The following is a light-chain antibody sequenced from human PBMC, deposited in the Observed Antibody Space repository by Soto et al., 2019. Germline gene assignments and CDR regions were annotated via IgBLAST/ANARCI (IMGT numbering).Light chain of an antibody. CDR2: GNN. V-gene: IGLV1-44*01. CDR1: SSNIGSNT. J-gene: IGLJ2*01. Sequence: QSVLTQPPSASGTPRQRVTISCSGSSSNIGSNTVNWYQQLPGTAPKLLIYGNNQWPSGVPDRFSGSKSGTSASLAISGLQSEDEANYYCATWDDSLNGVVFGGGTKVTVL. CDR3: ATWDDSLNGVV.